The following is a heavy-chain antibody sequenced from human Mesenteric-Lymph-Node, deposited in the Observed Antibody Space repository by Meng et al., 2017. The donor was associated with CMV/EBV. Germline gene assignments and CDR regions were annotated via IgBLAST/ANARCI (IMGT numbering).Heavy chain of an antibody. Sequence: GESLKISCASSGFTLSRYWVRQAPGKGLKWVSPVNNSSSYLYDADSVKGRLAISRDNAKNSLYLQMNSLRAEDTAVYYCAIDYGSGLYWGQGTLVTVSS. CDR1: GFTLSRY. CDR2: VNNSSSYL. J-gene: IGHJ4*02. CDR3: AIDYGSGLY. V-gene: IGHV3-21*01. D-gene: IGHD3-10*01.